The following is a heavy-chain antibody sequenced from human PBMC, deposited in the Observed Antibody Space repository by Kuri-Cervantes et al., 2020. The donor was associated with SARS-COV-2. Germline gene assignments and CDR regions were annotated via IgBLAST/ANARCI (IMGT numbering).Heavy chain of an antibody. Sequence: GGSLRLSCAASGFTFSSYWMHWVRQAPGKGLVWVSRINSDGSSTSYADSVKGRFTISRDNSKNTLYLQMNSLRAEDTAVYYCAIRRSYYAFDIWGQGTMVTVSS. CDR2: INSDGSST. CDR1: GFTFSSYW. J-gene: IGHJ3*02. D-gene: IGHD1-26*01. V-gene: IGHV3-74*01. CDR3: AIRRSYYAFDI.